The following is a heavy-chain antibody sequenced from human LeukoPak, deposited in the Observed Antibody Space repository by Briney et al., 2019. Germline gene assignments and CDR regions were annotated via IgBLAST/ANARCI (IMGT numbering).Heavy chain of an antibody. V-gene: IGHV3-7*01. CDR3: ASLDY. CDR1: GFTFSISW. Sequence: GGSLRLSCAASGFTFSISWMNWVRQAPGKGLEWVANIKQDGSEKYYVDSVKGRFTISRDNAKNSLYLQMNTLRAEDTAVYYCASLDYWGQGPLVTVSS. J-gene: IGHJ4*02. CDR2: IKQDGSEK.